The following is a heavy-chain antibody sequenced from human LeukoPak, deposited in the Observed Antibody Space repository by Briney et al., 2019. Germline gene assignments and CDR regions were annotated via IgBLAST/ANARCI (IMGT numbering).Heavy chain of an antibody. V-gene: IGHV1-8*03. Sequence: ASVKVSCKASGYTFTSYDINWVRQATGQGREWMGWMNPNSGNTGYAQKFQGRVTITRNTSISTAYMELSSLRSEDTDVYYCAREGGLQRTYDSSGYYYYATYYYYYYMDVWGKGTTVTVSS. CDR1: GYTFTSYD. J-gene: IGHJ6*03. CDR3: AREGGLQRTYDSSGYYYYATYYYYYYMDV. CDR2: MNPNSGNT. D-gene: IGHD3-22*01.